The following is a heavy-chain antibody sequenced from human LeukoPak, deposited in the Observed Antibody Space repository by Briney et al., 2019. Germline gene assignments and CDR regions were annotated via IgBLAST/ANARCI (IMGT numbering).Heavy chain of an antibody. CDR1: GFTFSSYS. D-gene: IGHD1-26*01. CDR2: ISSSRSYI. J-gene: IGHJ4*02. CDR3: AKGDTTWELPHDY. Sequence: GESLRLSCAASGFTFSSYSMNWVRQAPGKGLEWVSSISSSRSYIYYADSVKGRFTISRDNSKNTLYLQMNSLRAEDTAVYYCAKGDTTWELPHDYWGQGTLVTVSS. V-gene: IGHV3-21*04.